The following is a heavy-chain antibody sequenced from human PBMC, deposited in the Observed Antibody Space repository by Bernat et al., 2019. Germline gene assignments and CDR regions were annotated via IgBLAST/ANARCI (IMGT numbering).Heavy chain of an antibody. Sequence: QVQLVESGGGVVQPGRSLRLSCAASGFTFSSYAMHWVRQAPGKGLEWVAVISYDGSNKYYEDAVKGRFTISRDNSKNTLYLQRNSLRAEDTAVYYCARPNMITFGGVIATGFDYWGQGTLVTVSS. V-gene: IGHV3-30-3*01. D-gene: IGHD3-16*02. J-gene: IGHJ4*02. CDR1: GFTFSSYA. CDR2: ISYDGSNK. CDR3: ARPNMITFGGVIATGFDY.